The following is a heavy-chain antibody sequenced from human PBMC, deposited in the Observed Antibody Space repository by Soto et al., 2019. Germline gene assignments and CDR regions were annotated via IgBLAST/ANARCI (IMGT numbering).Heavy chain of an antibody. CDR1: GYAFTTYT. V-gene: IGHV1-3*01. J-gene: IGHJ4*02. Sequence: ASVKVSCKASGYAFTTYTVHWARQAPGQRLEWMGWINAGNGNTKYSQKFQGRVTITRDTSASTAYMELSSLTSEDTAVYYCARGGEYSSVKNWGQGTLVTVSS. CDR3: ARGGEYSSVKN. D-gene: IGHD6-19*01. CDR2: INAGNGNT.